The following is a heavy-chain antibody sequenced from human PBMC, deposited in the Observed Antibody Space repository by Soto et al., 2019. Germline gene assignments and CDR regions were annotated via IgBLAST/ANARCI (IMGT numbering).Heavy chain of an antibody. Sequence: QVQLVESGGGVVQPGRSLRLSCAASGFTFSSYAMHWVRQAPGKGLEWVAVISYDGSNKYYADSVKGRFTISRDNSKNTLYLQMNSLRVEDTAVYYCARGYCSGGSCYSYYYYGMDVWGQGTTVTVSS. CDR1: GFTFSSYA. J-gene: IGHJ6*02. D-gene: IGHD2-15*01. CDR3: ARGYCSGGSCYSYYYYGMDV. V-gene: IGHV3-30-3*01. CDR2: ISYDGSNK.